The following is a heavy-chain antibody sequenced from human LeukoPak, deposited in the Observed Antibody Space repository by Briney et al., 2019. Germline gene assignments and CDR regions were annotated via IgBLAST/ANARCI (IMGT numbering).Heavy chain of an antibody. CDR3: ARDWGSSGWYNWFDP. CDR1: GFTFSTYG. V-gene: IGHV3-30*03. CDR2: MSDGDDI. J-gene: IGHJ5*02. Sequence: GGSLRLACIASGFTFSTYGKHWVGKGRGKGMEWVAIMSDGDDIQYTDSVKGRFTISRDSSKNTLYLQMNSLRAEDTAIYYCARDWGSSGWYNWFDPWGQGTLVTVSS. D-gene: IGHD6-19*01.